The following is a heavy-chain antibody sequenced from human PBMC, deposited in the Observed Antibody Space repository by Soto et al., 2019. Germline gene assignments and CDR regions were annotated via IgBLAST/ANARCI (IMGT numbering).Heavy chain of an antibody. D-gene: IGHD3-22*01. V-gene: IGHV4-30-4*01. J-gene: IGHJ4*02. CDR1: GGSFSGYY. CDR2: IYYSGST. CDR3: AGLPRYYFDTSGYYFDF. Sequence: SETLSLTCTVYGGSFSGYYWSWIRQPPGEGLEWLGYIYYSGSTYYNPSLRSRLLISVDTSKKQFSLKLSAVTAADTAVYFCAGLPRYYFDTSGYYFDFWGQGSLVTVSS.